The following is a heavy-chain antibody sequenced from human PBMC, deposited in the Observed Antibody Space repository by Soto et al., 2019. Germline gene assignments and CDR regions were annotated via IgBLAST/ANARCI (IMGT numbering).Heavy chain of an antibody. D-gene: IGHD1-26*01. J-gene: IGHJ6*01. Sequence: EVQLVESGGGFVQPGGSLRLSCVASRFSFTNAWMSWVRQAPGKGPEWVGRIKSKTDGGTADYAAPVKGRFTISRDDSQNTRYLHMDSLKTEHTALYHCTTDIGIYGFDTWGQGTTVTVSS. CDR2: IKSKTDGGTA. CDR1: RFSFTNAW. V-gene: IGHV3-15*01. CDR3: TTDIGIYGFDT.